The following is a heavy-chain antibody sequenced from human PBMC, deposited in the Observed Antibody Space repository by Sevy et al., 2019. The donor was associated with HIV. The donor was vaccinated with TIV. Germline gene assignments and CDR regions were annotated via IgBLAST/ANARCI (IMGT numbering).Heavy chain of an antibody. CDR3: ARQGSAAGVWGLDY. D-gene: IGHD6-13*01. V-gene: IGHV5-51*01. CDR1: GYCFTSYW. Sequence: GESLKISCKGSGYCFTSYWIGWVRQMPGKGLEWMGINHLDDSDTRYSPSFQGQVTISADKSIGTAYLQWSSLKASETAMYYCARQGSAAGVWGLDYWGQGTLVTVSS. J-gene: IGHJ4*02. CDR2: NHLDDSDT.